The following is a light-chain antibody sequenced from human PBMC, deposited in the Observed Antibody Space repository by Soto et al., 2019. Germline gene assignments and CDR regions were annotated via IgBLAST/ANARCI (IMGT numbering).Light chain of an antibody. J-gene: IGKJ5*01. CDR2: DAS. Sequence: EIVLTQSPATLSLSPGERATLSCRASQSVSSRLAWYQQKPGQAPRLLIYDASNRATGIPARFSGSGSGTDFTLTISSLDSDDFAVYYCQQRSNWPPAITFGQGTRLEIK. V-gene: IGKV3-11*01. CDR1: QSVSSR. CDR3: QQRSNWPPAIT.